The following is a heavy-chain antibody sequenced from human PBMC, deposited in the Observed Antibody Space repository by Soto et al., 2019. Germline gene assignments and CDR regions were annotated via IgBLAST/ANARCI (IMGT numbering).Heavy chain of an antibody. D-gene: IGHD3-10*01. Sequence: SETLSLTCTVSGGSMRTNAYYWSWVRQYPGKGLEWLGYVYHSGSSYYNPSLKSRVTLSVDTSENKFFLRVSSVTAADTAVYYCTRVKSVISQYYFDSWGQGALVTVSS. J-gene: IGHJ4*02. V-gene: IGHV4-31*03. CDR2: VYHSGSS. CDR3: TRVKSVISQYYFDS. CDR1: GGSMRTNAYY.